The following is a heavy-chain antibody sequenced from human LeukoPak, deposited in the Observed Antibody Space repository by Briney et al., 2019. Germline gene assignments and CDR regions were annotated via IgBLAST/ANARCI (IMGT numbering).Heavy chain of an antibody. CDR3: AREGVVSDYYFDY. CDR1: GFTFTNYA. D-gene: IGHD2-15*01. J-gene: IGHJ4*02. Sequence: PGGSLKLSCAASGFTFTNYAMNWVRQAPGKGLEWVSAISRSGGTTYYAESVKGRFTISRDTSKYTLYLQMNSLRAEDTAVYYCAREGVVSDYYFDYWGQGTLVTVSS. V-gene: IGHV3-23*01. CDR2: ISRSGGTT.